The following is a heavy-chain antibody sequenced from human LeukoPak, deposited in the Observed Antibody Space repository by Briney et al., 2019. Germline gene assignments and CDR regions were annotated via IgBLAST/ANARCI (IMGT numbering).Heavy chain of an antibody. J-gene: IGHJ6*02. CDR3: ARRTSGYSSSWLGMDV. V-gene: IGHV1-8*01. CDR1: GYTFTSYD. CDR2: MNPNSGNT. Sequence: ASVKVSCKAFGYTFTSYDINWVRQATGQGLEWMGWMNPNSGNTGYAQKFQGRVTMTRNTSISTAYMELSSLRSEDTAVYYCARRTSGYSSSWLGMDVWGQGTTVTVSS. D-gene: IGHD6-13*01.